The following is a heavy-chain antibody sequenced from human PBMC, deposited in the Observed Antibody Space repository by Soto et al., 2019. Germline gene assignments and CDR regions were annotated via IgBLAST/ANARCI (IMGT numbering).Heavy chain of an antibody. CDR2: IRSKAYGGTT. J-gene: IGHJ6*02. V-gene: IGHV3-49*03. CDR1: GFTFGDYA. D-gene: IGHD5-18*01. Sequence: SLRLSCTASGFTFGDYAMSWFRQAPGKGLEWVGFIRSKAYGGTTEYAASVKGRFTISRDDSKSIAYLQMNSLKTEDTAVYYCTRVGDTAMNYYYYYGMDVWGQGTTVTVSS. CDR3: TRVGDTAMNYYYYYGMDV.